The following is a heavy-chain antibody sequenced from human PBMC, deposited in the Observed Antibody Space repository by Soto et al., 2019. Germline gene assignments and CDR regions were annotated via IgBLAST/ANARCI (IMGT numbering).Heavy chain of an antibody. CDR3: ARDTAAADGMDV. D-gene: IGHD6-13*01. CDR1: GFTFSSYG. J-gene: IGHJ6*02. CDR2: IWYDGSNK. Sequence: QVQLVESGGGVVQPGRSLRLSCAASGFTFSSYGMHWVRQAPGKGLEWVAVIWYDGSNKYYADSGKGRFTISRDNSKNTLYLQMNSLRAEDTAVYYCARDTAAADGMDVWGQGTTVTVSS. V-gene: IGHV3-33*01.